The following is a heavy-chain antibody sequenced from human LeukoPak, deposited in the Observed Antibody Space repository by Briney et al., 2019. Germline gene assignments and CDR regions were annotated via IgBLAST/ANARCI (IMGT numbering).Heavy chain of an antibody. D-gene: IGHD6-25*01. Sequence: PSETLSLTCTVSGGSISTFYWTWIRQPAGKGLEWIGRINNSGSTNYNPSLRSRASMSVDRSKNQFSVTLSSVTAADTAVYFCAREGGDPRWLDPWGQGTLVTVSS. J-gene: IGHJ5*02. CDR3: AREGGDPRWLDP. V-gene: IGHV4-4*07. CDR2: INNSGST. CDR1: GGSISTFY.